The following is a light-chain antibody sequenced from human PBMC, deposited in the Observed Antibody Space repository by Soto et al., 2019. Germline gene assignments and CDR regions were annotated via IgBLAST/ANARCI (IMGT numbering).Light chain of an antibody. J-gene: IGKJ5*01. CDR2: GAS. V-gene: IGKV3-20*01. CDR1: QSVSSN. Sequence: EIVMTQSPATLPVSPGERATFSCGASQSVSSNLAWYQQKPGQAPRLLIYGASIRATGIPARFSGSGSGTDFTLTISRLEPEDFAVYYCQQYGSSQITFGQGTRLEIK. CDR3: QQYGSSQIT.